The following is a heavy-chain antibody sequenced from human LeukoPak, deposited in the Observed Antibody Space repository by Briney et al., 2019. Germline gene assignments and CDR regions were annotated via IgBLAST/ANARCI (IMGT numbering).Heavy chain of an antibody. CDR3: ARSGLYYYDSSGYSNDY. J-gene: IGHJ4*02. D-gene: IGHD3-22*01. Sequence: ASVKVSCKAFGYTFTSNYMHWVRQAPGQGLEWMGWINPNSGGTNYAQKFQGRVTMTRDTSISTAYMELSRLRSDDTAVYYCARSGLYYYDSSGYSNDYWGQGTLVTVSS. CDR2: INPNSGGT. V-gene: IGHV1-2*02. CDR1: GYTFTSNY.